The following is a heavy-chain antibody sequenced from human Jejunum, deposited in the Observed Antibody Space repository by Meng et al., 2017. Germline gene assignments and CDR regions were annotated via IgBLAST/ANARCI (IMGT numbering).Heavy chain of an antibody. CDR2: IYITETT. CDR1: GGSVTSGAYY. CDR3: ARAEDSYLSSGYQK. J-gene: IGHJ4*02. D-gene: IGHD3-22*01. V-gene: IGHV4-61*09. Sequence: LRLSCTVSGGSVTSGAYYWSWIRQPAGKGLEWIGHIYITETTNYNPSLKSRVTISLDTSKNQFSLKLSSVTAADTAVYYCARAEDSYLSSGYQKWGQGTLVTVSS.